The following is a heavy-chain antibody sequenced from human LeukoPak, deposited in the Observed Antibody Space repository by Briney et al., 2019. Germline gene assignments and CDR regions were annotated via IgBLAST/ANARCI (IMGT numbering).Heavy chain of an antibody. V-gene: IGHV3-23*01. D-gene: IGHD3-22*01. CDR3: AHSYDFDSSGYHRPPAF. J-gene: IGHJ4*02. CDR2: ISGSGGHT. Sequence: GGSLRLSCAASGFTFSRYAMSWVRQAPGKGLEWVSIISGSGGHTHYADSVKGRFTISRDNSENTVLLQMNSLRVDDTAVYYCAHSYDFDSSGYHRPPAFWGQGTLVTVSS. CDR1: GFTFSRYA.